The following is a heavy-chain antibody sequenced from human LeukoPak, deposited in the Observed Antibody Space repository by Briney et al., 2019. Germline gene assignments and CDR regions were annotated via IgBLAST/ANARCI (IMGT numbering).Heavy chain of an antibody. Sequence: SETLSLTCTVSGGSIGSGAYYWRWIRQPAGKGPEWIGRIYASGSTNYNPSLKSRVIISVDTSENQFSLNLRSVTAADTAVYYCASEGLAVAGNFLYWGQGALVTVSS. V-gene: IGHV4-61*02. CDR2: IYASGST. J-gene: IGHJ4*02. CDR1: GGSIGSGAYY. D-gene: IGHD6-19*01. CDR3: ASEGLAVAGNFLY.